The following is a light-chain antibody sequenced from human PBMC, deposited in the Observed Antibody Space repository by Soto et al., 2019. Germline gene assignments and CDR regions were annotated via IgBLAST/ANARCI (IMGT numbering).Light chain of an antibody. CDR2: GAS. V-gene: IGKV3-20*01. CDR3: QQYGSSPTWT. Sequence: EIVMTQSPATLSVSPGERATLSLRSSQSVSSNYLAWYQQKPGQAPRLLIYGASTRASGIPDRFSGSGSGTDLTLTISRLEPEDSAVYYCQQYGSSPTWTCGQGTKV. J-gene: IGKJ1*01. CDR1: QSVSSNY.